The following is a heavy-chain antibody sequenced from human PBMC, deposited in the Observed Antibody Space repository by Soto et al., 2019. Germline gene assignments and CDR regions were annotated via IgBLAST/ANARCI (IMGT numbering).Heavy chain of an antibody. CDR3: ASGGSSLNFDS. D-gene: IGHD6-6*01. Sequence: EVQLVESGGGLVQPGGSLRLSSAASGFTFRSYWMQWVRQAPGKGLVWVSWINSDGSSTSYADSVKGRFTISRDNAKNTLYLQMNSLRAEDTAVYYCASGGSSLNFDSWGQGTLVTVSS. V-gene: IGHV3-74*01. J-gene: IGHJ4*02. CDR1: GFTFRSYW. CDR2: INSDGSST.